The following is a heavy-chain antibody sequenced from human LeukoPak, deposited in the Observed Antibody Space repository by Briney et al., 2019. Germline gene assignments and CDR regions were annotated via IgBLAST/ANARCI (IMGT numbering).Heavy chain of an antibody. CDR1: GYTFTGYY. CDR2: INPNSGGT. CDR3: AQSSGWDSLKY. D-gene: IGHD6-19*01. J-gene: IGHJ4*02. V-gene: IGHV1-2*02. Sequence: ASVKVSCKASGYTFTGYYMHWVRQAPGRGLEWMGWINPNSGGTNHAQKFQGRVSMTRDTSISTAYMELSRLRSDDTAVYYCAQSSGWDSLKYWGQGTLVTVSS.